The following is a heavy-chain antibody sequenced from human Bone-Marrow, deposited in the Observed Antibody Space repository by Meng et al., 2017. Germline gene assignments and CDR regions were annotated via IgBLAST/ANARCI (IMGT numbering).Heavy chain of an antibody. Sequence: EVHLVESGGDLVKPGGSLRLSCAASGFYFSNAWMSWVRQAPGKGLEWVGRIKSNTDGGTAEHAAPVTGRFTISRDDSKSTLYLQMSGLRIDDTGAYYCTWDDKAVSDYWGQGTLVTVSS. CDR3: TWDDKAVSDY. V-gene: IGHV3-15*01. CDR1: GFYFSNAW. CDR2: IKSNTDGGTA. J-gene: IGHJ4*02. D-gene: IGHD3-9*01.